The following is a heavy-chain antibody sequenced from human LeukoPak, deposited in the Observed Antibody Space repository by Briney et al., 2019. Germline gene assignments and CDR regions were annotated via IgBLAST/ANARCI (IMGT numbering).Heavy chain of an antibody. J-gene: IGHJ3*02. D-gene: IGHD2-2*01. Sequence: SVKVSCKASGGTFSSYAISWVRQAPGQGLEWMGGIIPIFGTANYAQKFQGRVTITADESTSTAYMELSSLRSEDTAVYYCARASLYCSSTSCYRGAGYRLDAFDIWGQGTMVTVSS. V-gene: IGHV1-69*13. CDR3: ARASLYCSSTSCYRGAGYRLDAFDI. CDR1: GGTFSSYA. CDR2: IIPIFGTA.